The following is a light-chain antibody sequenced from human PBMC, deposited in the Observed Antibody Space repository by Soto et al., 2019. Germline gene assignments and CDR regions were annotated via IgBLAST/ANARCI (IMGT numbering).Light chain of an antibody. Sequence: DIQMTQSPSSLSASVGDRVTISCRASQTISDYLNWYQQKPGKAPNLLIYAASYLESGVPSRFSGSGSGTDVTLTITSLQSEDFATYYCQQSYRSPHTFGQGTKLDI. J-gene: IGKJ2*01. CDR1: QTISDY. V-gene: IGKV1-39*01. CDR3: QQSYRSPHT. CDR2: AAS.